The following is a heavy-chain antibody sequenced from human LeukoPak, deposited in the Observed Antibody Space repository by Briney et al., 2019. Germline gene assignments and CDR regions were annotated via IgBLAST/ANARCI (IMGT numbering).Heavy chain of an antibody. J-gene: IGHJ3*02. CDR2: IYNSGST. CDR3: ARVLMVVAATDAFGI. CDR1: GGSISTYS. V-gene: IGHV4-59*01. D-gene: IGHD2-15*01. Sequence: PSETLSLTCTVSGGSISTYSWNWIRQPPGKGLEWIGYIYNSGSTNYNPSLKSRVSMSVDTSKNQFSLKLNSMTAADTAVYYCARVLMVVAATDAFGIWGQGTTVTVSS.